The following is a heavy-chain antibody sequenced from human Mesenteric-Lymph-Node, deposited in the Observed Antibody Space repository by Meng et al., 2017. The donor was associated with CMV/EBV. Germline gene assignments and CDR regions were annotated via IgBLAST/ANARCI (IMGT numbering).Heavy chain of an antibody. CDR3: ARDPGDFWIGFYSFDY. D-gene: IGHD3-3*01. CDR2: VDSSSTYI. Sequence: GESLKISCAASGFTFSTYSMNWVRQAPGKGLEWVSSVDSSSTYIYYADSVKGRFTISRDNSKNTLYLQMNSLRAEDTAVYYCARDPGDFWIGFYSFDYWGQGTLVTVSS. V-gene: IGHV3-21*01. J-gene: IGHJ4*02. CDR1: GFTFSTYS.